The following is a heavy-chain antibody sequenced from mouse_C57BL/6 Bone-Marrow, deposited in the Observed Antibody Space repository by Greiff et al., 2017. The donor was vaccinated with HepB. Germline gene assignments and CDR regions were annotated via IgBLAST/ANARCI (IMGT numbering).Heavy chain of an antibody. CDR3: ARESGGSRFDY. Sequence: EVHLVESGGGLVKPGGSLKLSCAASGFTFSSYAMSWVRQTPEKRLEWVATISDGGSYTYYPDNVKGRFTISRDNAKNNLYLQMSHLKSEDTAMYYCARESGGSRFDYWGQGTTLTVSS. CDR1: GFTFSSYA. V-gene: IGHV5-4*01. J-gene: IGHJ2*01. CDR2: ISDGGSYT. D-gene: IGHD1-1*01.